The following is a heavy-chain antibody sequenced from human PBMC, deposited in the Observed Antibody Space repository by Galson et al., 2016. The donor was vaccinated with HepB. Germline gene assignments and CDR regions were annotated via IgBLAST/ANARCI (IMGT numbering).Heavy chain of an antibody. CDR2: IEGDGTRP. Sequence: SLRLSCAVSGFTFRNHQMHWVRQVSGKGLVWVSRIEGDGTRPIYADSVKGRFTISGDNAENTLYLQMNSLRAEDTAVYYCARDLSGPDFWGQGTLVTVSS. V-gene: IGHV3-74*01. CDR1: GFTFRNHQ. CDR3: ARDLSGPDF. J-gene: IGHJ4*02.